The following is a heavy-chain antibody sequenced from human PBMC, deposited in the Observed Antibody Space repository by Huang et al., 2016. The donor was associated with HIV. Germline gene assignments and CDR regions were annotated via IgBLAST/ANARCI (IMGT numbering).Heavy chain of an antibody. Sequence: QVQLVESGAELKKPGASVRVSCKVSGYTVSELSLHWVRQAPEKGLEWMGGFDPEEGETIYAQRLQGRVTMPEDTSTDTAYMELSSRRPEDTAVYYGATSTPDVGAGVLRSAFDIWGQGTMVTVSS. CDR2: FDPEEGET. D-gene: IGHD2-15*01. V-gene: IGHV1-24*01. CDR1: GYTVSELS. J-gene: IGHJ3*02. CDR3: ATSTPDVGAGVLRSAFDI.